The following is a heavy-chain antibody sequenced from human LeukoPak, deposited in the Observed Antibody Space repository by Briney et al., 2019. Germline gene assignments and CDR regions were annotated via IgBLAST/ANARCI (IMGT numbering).Heavy chain of an antibody. CDR3: ARELLGAFDY. CDR1: GFTFSTYA. V-gene: IGHV3-30-3*01. Sequence: PRGSLRLSCAASGFTFSTYAMHWVRQALGKGLEWVAVISYDGSKKYYADSVKGRFTISRDNSKNTLYLQMNSLRAEDTAVYYCARELLGAFDYWGQGTLVTVSS. J-gene: IGHJ4*02. CDR2: ISYDGSKK. D-gene: IGHD7-27*01.